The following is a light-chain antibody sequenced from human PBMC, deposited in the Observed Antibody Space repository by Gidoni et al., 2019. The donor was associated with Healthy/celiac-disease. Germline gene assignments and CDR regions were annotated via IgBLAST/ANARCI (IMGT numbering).Light chain of an antibody. V-gene: IGKV1-39*01. CDR1: QRISSY. CDR2: AGS. CDR3: QQSYSTSRT. Sequence: DIQMTQSPSSLSASVGDRVTITCRASQRISSYLNWYQQKPGEAPKRLIYAGSSLQSGVPSRFSGSGSGTDFTLTISSLQPEDFATYYCQQSYSTSRTFGQGTKVEIK. J-gene: IGKJ1*01.